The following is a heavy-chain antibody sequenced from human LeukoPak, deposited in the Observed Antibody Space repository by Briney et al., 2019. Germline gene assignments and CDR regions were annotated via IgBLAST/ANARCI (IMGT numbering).Heavy chain of an antibody. CDR1: GFTFSTYW. CDR3: ARGGDYYGSGTYYSYYFDY. V-gene: IGHV3-7*01. Sequence: PGGSLRLSCAASGFTFSTYWMSWVRQAPGKGLEWVANIKQDGSEKYYVDSVKGRFTISRDNAKNSLYLQMNSLRAEDTAVYYCARGGDYYGSGTYYSYYFDYWGQGTLVTVSS. CDR2: IKQDGSEK. J-gene: IGHJ4*02. D-gene: IGHD3-10*01.